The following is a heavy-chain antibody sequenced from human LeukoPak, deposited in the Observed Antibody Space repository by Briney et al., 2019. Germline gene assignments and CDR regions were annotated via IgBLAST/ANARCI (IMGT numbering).Heavy chain of an antibody. CDR3: ARDRVLLWFGEPNLGPTYYYYGMDV. D-gene: IGHD3-10*01. Sequence: PSETLSLTCTVSGGSISSSSYYWGWIRQPPGKGLEWIGSIYYSGSTYYNPSLKSRVTISVDTSKNQFSLKLSSVTAADTAVYYCARDRVLLWFGEPNLGPTYYYYGMDVWGQGTTVTVSS. V-gene: IGHV4-39*07. CDR2: IYYSGST. CDR1: GGSISSSSYY. J-gene: IGHJ6*02.